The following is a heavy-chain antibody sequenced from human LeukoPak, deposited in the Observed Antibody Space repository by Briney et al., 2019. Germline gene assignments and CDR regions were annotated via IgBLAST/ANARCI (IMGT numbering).Heavy chain of an antibody. J-gene: IGHJ6*03. V-gene: IGHV1-69*06. Sequence: ASVKVSCKASGGTFSSYAISWVRQAPGQGLEWMGGIIPIFGTANYAQKFQGRVTITADKSTSTAYMELSSLRSEDTAVYYCASTRDYYYYYYMDVWGKGTTVTVSS. CDR1: GGTFSSYA. CDR2: IIPIFGTA. D-gene: IGHD2-2*01. CDR3: ASTRDYYYYYYMDV.